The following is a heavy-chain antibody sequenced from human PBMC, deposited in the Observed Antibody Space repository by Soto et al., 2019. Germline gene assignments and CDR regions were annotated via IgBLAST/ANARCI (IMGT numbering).Heavy chain of an antibody. CDR2: IWYDGSNK. J-gene: IGHJ4*02. Sequence: QVQLVESGGGVVQPGRSLRLSCGASGFIFSNYGMHWIRQAPGKGLEWVTIIWYDGSNKWYADSVKGRFIISRDDSKNTVYLQMNSLRVDDTAIYYCARANTSPFDYWGRGTLVTVSS. V-gene: IGHV3-33*01. CDR3: ARANTSPFDY. CDR1: GFIFSNYG.